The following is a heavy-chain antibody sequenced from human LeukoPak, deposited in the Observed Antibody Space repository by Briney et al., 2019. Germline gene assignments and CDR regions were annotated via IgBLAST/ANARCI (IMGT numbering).Heavy chain of an antibody. D-gene: IGHD1-14*01. J-gene: IGHJ6*03. Sequence: SETLSLTCAVSGGSISSSNWWSWVRQPAGKGLEWIGRISISGSTNYNPSLKSRVTISVDTSKNQFSLKLSSVTAADTAVYYCARYKDSGKDYYYYYYMDVWGKGTSVTISS. V-gene: IGHV4-4*02. CDR3: ARYKDSGKDYYYYYYMDV. CDR1: GGSISSSNW. CDR2: ISISGST.